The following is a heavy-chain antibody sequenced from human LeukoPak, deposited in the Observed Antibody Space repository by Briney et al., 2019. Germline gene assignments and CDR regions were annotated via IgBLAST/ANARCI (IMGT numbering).Heavy chain of an antibody. CDR2: IYTSGNT. D-gene: IGHD4-23*01. J-gene: IGHJ4*02. CDR3: AREGTTVVTRALDY. V-gene: IGHV4-4*07. Sequence: PSETLSLTCTVSNGSISSYYWSWIRQPAGKGLEWIGRIYTSGNTNYNPSLKSRVTMSVDTSKNQLSLELSSVTAADTAMYYCAREGTTVVTRALDYWGQGTLVTVSS. CDR1: NGSISSYY.